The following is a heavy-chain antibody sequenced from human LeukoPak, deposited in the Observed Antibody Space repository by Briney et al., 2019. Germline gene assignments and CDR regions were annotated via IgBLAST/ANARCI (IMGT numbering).Heavy chain of an antibody. CDR3: ARTVRGVIGGVDY. V-gene: IGHV4-34*01. J-gene: IGHJ4*02. D-gene: IGHD3-10*01. CDR2: INHSGST. Sequence: SETLSLTCAVYGGSFSGYYWTWIRQPPGKGLEWIGEINHSGSTNYNPSLKSRVTISVDTSKNQFSLKLSSVTAADTAVYYCARTVRGVIGGVDYWGQGTLVTVSS. CDR1: GGSFSGYY.